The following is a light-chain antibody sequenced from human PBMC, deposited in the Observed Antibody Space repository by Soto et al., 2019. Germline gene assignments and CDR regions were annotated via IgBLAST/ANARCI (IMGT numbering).Light chain of an antibody. CDR3: QQRSNWPPEYT. CDR2: DAS. CDR1: QSVSSY. Sequence: EIVLTQSPATLSLSPGERATLSCRASQSVSSYLAWYQQKPGQAPRLLIYDASNRATGIRARFSGSGSETDFTLTISSLEPEDFAVYYCQQRSNWPPEYTFGQGTKLEIK. J-gene: IGKJ2*01. V-gene: IGKV3-11*01.